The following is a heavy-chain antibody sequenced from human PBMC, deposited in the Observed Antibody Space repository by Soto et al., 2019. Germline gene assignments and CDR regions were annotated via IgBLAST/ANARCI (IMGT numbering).Heavy chain of an antibody. CDR1: GFTFSSYA. Sequence: GGSLRLSCAASGFTFSSYAMHWVRQAPGKGLEWVAVISYDGSNKYYADSVKGRFTISRDNSKNTLYLQMNSLRAEDTAVYYCARDKNPPPSVRGYYYYGMDVWGQGTTVTVSS. CDR2: ISYDGSNK. V-gene: IGHV3-30-3*01. CDR3: ARDKNPPPSVRGYYYYGMDV. J-gene: IGHJ6*02.